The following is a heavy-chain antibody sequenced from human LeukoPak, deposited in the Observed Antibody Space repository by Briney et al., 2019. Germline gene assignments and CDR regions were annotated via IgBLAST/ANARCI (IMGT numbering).Heavy chain of an antibody. CDR2: INHSGST. J-gene: IGHJ5*02. CDR1: GGSFSGYY. V-gene: IGHV4-34*01. Sequence: SETLSLTCAVYGGSFSGYYWSWIRQPPGKGLEWIGEINHSGSTNYNPSLKSRVTISVDTSKNQFSLKLSSVTAADTAVYYCARHPIGLLWFGELLFRFDPWGQGTLVTVSS. D-gene: IGHD3-10*01. CDR3: ARHPIGLLWFGELLFRFDP.